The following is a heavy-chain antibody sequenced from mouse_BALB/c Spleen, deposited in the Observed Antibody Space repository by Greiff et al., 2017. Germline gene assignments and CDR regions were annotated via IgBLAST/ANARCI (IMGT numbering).Heavy chain of an antibody. V-gene: IGHV3-2*02. CDR1: GYSITSDYA. CDR2: ISYSGST. D-gene: IGHD1-1*01. CDR3: ARAGSSPYYYAMDY. J-gene: IGHJ4*01. Sequence: EVKLVESGPGLVKPSQSLSLTYTVTGYSITSDYAWNWIRQFPGNKLEWMGYISYSGSTSYNPSLKSRISITRDTSKNQFFLQLNSVTTEDTATYYCARAGSSPYYYAMDYWGQGTSVTVSS.